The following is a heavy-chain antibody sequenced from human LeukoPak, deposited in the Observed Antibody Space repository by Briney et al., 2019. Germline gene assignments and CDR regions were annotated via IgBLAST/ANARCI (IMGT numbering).Heavy chain of an antibody. CDR3: AKVGYCSGGTCYWGVYYYYGMDV. D-gene: IGHD2-15*01. CDR1: GFTVSNY. Sequence: GGSLTLSCAASGFTVSNYMGWVRQAPGKGLEWVSDIYVNGSTYYADSVKGRFTISRDSSKNTLYLQMNSLRAEDTAVYYCAKVGYCSGGTCYWGVYYYYGMDVWGQGTTVTVSS. V-gene: IGHV3-66*03. CDR2: IYVNGST. J-gene: IGHJ6*02.